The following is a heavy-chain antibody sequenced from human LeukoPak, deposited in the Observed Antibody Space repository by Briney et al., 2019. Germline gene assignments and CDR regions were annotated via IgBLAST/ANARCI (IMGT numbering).Heavy chain of an antibody. V-gene: IGHV4-61*01. Sequence: SETLSLTCTVSGGSVSSGSYYWSWIRQPPGKGLEWIGYIYYSGSTNYNPSLKSRVTISVDTSKNQFSLKLSSVTAADTAVYYCAREVRGHFDYWGQGTLVTVSS. J-gene: IGHJ4*02. CDR2: IYYSGST. D-gene: IGHD3-10*01. CDR1: GGSVSSGSYY. CDR3: AREVRGHFDY.